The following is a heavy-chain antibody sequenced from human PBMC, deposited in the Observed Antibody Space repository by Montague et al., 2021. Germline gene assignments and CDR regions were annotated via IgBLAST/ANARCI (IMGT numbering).Heavy chain of an antibody. CDR3: ARYDCITFWELMNDAFDI. J-gene: IGHJ3*02. Sequence: SETLSLTCTVSGGSISSNGYYWGWIRQPPGKGLEWIGSIYYSGSSYYNPSLKRRVTISVDTSKNQFSLKLNSVAAADTAVYYCARYDCITFWELMNDAFDIWGQGTLVAVSS. D-gene: IGHD3-16*01. CDR1: GGSISSNGYY. CDR2: IYYSGSS. V-gene: IGHV4-39*01.